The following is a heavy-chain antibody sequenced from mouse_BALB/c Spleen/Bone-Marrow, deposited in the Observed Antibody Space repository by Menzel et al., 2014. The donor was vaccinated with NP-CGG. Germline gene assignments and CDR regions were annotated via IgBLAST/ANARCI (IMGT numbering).Heavy chain of an antibody. J-gene: IGHJ1*01. Sequence: VQLQQSGAELVKPGASVKLSCTASGFNIKDTYMHWVKQRPEQGLEWIGRIDPANGNTKYDPKFQGKATITADTSSNTAYLQLSSLPSEDTAVYYCARGGTTATWYFDVWGAGTTVTVSS. V-gene: IGHV14-3*02. CDR3: ARGGTTATWYFDV. CDR2: IDPANGNT. D-gene: IGHD1-2*01. CDR1: GFNIKDTY.